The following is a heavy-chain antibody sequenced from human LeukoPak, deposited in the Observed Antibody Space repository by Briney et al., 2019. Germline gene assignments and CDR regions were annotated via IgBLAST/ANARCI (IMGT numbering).Heavy chain of an antibody. CDR1: GFTFSSYA. J-gene: IGHJ4*02. D-gene: IGHD3-22*01. CDR2: ISGSGGST. V-gene: IGHV3-23*01. CDR3: AKDNYYDSSGYLDY. Sequence: GGSLRLSCAASGFTFSSYAMSWVRQAPGKGLEWVSAISGSGGSTYYADSVKGRFTISRDNSKNTLYLQMNSLRAEDTALYYCAKDNYYDSSGYLDYWGQGTLVTVSS.